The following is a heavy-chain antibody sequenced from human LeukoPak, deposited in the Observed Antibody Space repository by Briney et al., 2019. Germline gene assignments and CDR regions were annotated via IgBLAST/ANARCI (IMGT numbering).Heavy chain of an antibody. Sequence: ASVKVSCKASGYTFTGYYIHWVRQAPGQRLEWMGWINPNSGGTNYAQKFQGRVTMIRDTSINTAYMELSRLGSDGTAVYYCARGTELIDYYDSSRYPNWFDPWGQGTLVTVSS. J-gene: IGHJ5*02. CDR2: INPNSGGT. CDR1: GYTFTGYY. V-gene: IGHV1-2*02. D-gene: IGHD3-22*01. CDR3: ARGTELIDYYDSSRYPNWFDP.